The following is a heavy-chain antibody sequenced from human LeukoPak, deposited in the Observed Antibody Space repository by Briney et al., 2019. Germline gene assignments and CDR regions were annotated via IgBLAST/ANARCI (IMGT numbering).Heavy chain of an antibody. CDR3: ARESLAYYYYYYGMDV. Sequence: ASVKVSCKASGYTLTSYGISWVRQAPGQGLEWMGWISAYNGNTNYAQKLQGRVTMTTDTSTSTAYMELRSLRSDDTAVYYCARESLAYYYYYYGMDVWGQGTTVTVSS. V-gene: IGHV1-18*01. CDR2: ISAYNGNT. CDR1: GYTLTSYG. J-gene: IGHJ6*02.